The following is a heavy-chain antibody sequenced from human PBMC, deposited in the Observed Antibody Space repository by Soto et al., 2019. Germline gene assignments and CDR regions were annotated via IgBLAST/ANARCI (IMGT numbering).Heavy chain of an antibody. D-gene: IGHD3-3*01. CDR3: ARDHYDFWSGPPPYGMDV. Sequence: GASVKVSCKASGYTFTSYGISWGRQAPGQGLEWMGWISAYNGNTNYAQKLQGRVTMTTDTSTSTAYMELRSLRSDDTAVYYCARDHYDFWSGPPPYGMDVWGQGTTVTVSS. CDR2: ISAYNGNT. J-gene: IGHJ6*02. V-gene: IGHV1-18*01. CDR1: GYTFTSYG.